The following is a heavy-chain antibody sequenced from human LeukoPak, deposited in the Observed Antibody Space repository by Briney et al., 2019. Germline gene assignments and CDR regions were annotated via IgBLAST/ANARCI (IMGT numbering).Heavy chain of an antibody. CDR2: IYYSGST. D-gene: IGHD6-13*01. Sequence: SETLSLTCTVSGGSISSYYWSWIRQPPGKGLEWIGSIYYSGSTYYNPSLKSRVTISVDTSKNQFSLKLSSVTAADTAVYYCARDSRNHRIAAAGTWGQGTLVTVSS. J-gene: IGHJ5*02. CDR1: GGSISSYY. V-gene: IGHV4-59*12. CDR3: ARDSRNHRIAAAGT.